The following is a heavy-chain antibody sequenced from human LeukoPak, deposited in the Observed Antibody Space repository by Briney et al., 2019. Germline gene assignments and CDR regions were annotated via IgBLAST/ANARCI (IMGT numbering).Heavy chain of an antibody. CDR1: GDSISSGSYY. D-gene: IGHD1-26*01. J-gene: IGHJ5*02. Sequence: SETLSLTCTVSGDSISSGSYYWSWIRQPAGEGLEWIGRIYSSGRTHYSPSLKSRVAISVDTSKNRFSLRLSSVTAADTAVYYCARDLGGSYSSETWFDPWGQGTLLTVSS. CDR3: ARDLGGSYSSETWFDP. V-gene: IGHV4-61*02. CDR2: IYSSGRT.